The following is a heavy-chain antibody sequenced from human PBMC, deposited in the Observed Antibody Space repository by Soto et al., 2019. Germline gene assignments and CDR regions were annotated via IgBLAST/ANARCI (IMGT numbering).Heavy chain of an antibody. V-gene: IGHV3-23*01. D-gene: IGHD3-10*01. Sequence: GGSLRLSCAASGFTFSSYAMSWVRQAPGKGLEWVSAISGSGGSTYYADPVKGRFTISRDNSKNTLYLQMNGLRAEDTAVYYCARWFTYGNFDYFDYWGQGTQVTVSS. J-gene: IGHJ4*02. CDR3: ARWFTYGNFDYFDY. CDR2: ISGSGGST. CDR1: GFTFSSYA.